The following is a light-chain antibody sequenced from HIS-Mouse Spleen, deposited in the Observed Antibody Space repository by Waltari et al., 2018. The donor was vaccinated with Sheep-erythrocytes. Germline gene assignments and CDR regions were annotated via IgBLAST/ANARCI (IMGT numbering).Light chain of an antibody. V-gene: IGLV2-14*02. CDR3: CSYTSSSTGV. J-gene: IGLJ2*01. CDR1: SSDVGSYNL. CDR2: EGS. Sequence: QSALTQPASVYGSPGQSITIPCTGTSSDVGSYNLVSWYQQHPGQAPKLMIYEGSKRPSGVSNRFSGSKSGNTASLTISGLQAEDEADYYCCSYTSSSTGVFGGGTKLTVL.